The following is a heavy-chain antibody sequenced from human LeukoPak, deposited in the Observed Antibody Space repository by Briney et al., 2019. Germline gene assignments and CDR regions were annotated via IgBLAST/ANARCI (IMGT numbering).Heavy chain of an antibody. CDR3: ARLKVLTDDSSGYLLVRYFDY. D-gene: IGHD3-22*01. J-gene: IGHJ4*02. Sequence: GESLKISCKGSGYSFTSYWIGWVRQMPGKGLEWMGIIYPGDSDTRYSPSFQGQVTISADKSISTAYLQWSSLKASDTAMYYCARLKVLTDDSSGYLLVRYFDYWGQGTLVTVSS. V-gene: IGHV5-51*01. CDR1: GYSFTSYW. CDR2: IYPGDSDT.